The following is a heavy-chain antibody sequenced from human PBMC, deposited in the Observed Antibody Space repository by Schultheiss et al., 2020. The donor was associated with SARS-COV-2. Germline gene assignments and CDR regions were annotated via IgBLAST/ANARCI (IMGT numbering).Heavy chain of an antibody. D-gene: IGHD2-2*01. CDR2: ISSSGSTI. Sequence: GGSLRLSCAASGFTFSDYYMSWIRQAPGKGLEWVSYISSSGSTIYYADSVKGRFTISRDNAKNSLYLQMNSLRAEDTAVYYCASGSLLVPAARGAFDYWGQGTLVTVSS. J-gene: IGHJ4*02. CDR1: GFTFSDYY. V-gene: IGHV3-11*01. CDR3: ASGSLLVPAARGAFDY.